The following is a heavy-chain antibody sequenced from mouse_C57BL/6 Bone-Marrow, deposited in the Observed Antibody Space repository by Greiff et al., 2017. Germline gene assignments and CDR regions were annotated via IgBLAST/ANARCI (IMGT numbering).Heavy chain of an antibody. Sequence: QVQLQQSGAELVRPGTSVKMSCKASGYTFTNYWIGWAKQRPGHGLEWIGDIYPGGGYPNYNEKFKGKDTLTADKSSSTAYMQFSSLTSEDSAIYYCARWGYYGSSPYYYAMDYWGQGTSVTVSS. D-gene: IGHD1-1*01. V-gene: IGHV1-63*01. J-gene: IGHJ4*01. CDR3: ARWGYYGSSPYYYAMDY. CDR1: GYTFTNYW. CDR2: IYPGGGYP.